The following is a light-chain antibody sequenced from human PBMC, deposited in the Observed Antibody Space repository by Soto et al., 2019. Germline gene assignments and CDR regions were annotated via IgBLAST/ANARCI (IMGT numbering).Light chain of an antibody. CDR2: GAS. Sequence: LMTQSPATLSVSPGERATLSCRASQSVSSNLAWYQQKPGQGPRLLIYGASTRATGIPARFSGSGSGTEFTLTISSLQSEDIAVYFCQQYNDWPRTFGQGTKV. CDR3: QQYNDWPRT. J-gene: IGKJ1*01. CDR1: QSVSSN. V-gene: IGKV3-15*01.